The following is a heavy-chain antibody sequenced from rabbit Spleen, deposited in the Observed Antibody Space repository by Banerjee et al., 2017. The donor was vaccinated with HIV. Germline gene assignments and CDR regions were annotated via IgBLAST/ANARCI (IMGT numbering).Heavy chain of an antibody. CDR1: GVSFSGNSY. D-gene: IGHD8-1*01. Sequence: QSLEESGGDLVKPGASLTLTCIASGVSFSGNSYMCWVRQAPGKGLEWIACIDTGSSGFTYFASWAKGRFTISKTSSTTVTLQMTSLTAADTATYFCARDTGSSFSSYGMDLGGPGTLVTVS. CDR3: ARDTGSSFSSYGMDL. CDR2: IDTGSSGFT. V-gene: IGHV1S40*01. J-gene: IGHJ6*01.